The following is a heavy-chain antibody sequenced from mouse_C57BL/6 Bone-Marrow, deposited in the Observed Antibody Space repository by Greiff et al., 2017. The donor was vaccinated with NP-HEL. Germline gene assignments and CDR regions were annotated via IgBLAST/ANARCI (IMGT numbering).Heavy chain of an antibody. CDR1: GFTFTDYY. J-gene: IGHJ2*01. Sequence: EVQGVESGGGLVQPGGSLSLSCAASGFTFTDYYMSWVRQPPGKALEWLGFIRNKANGYTTEYSASVMGRFTISSYNSQSILYLQMNALRAEDSATYYCARSPLYYFDYWGQGTTLTVSS. CDR2: IRNKANGYTT. CDR3: ARSPLYYFDY. V-gene: IGHV7-3*01.